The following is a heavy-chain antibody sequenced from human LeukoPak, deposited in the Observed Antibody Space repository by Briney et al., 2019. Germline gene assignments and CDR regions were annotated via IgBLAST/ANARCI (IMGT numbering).Heavy chain of an antibody. CDR3: ARDLLVGAACLDY. V-gene: IGHV3-21*01. J-gene: IGHJ4*02. Sequence: GGPRRLSCEAFGLPFSSYSMNWVGQAPGKGLSWVSSISSSRSYIYYADSVKGRFTISRDNAKNSLYLQMNSLRAEDTAVYYCARDLLVGAACLDYWGQGTLVTVSS. CDR1: GLPFSSYS. CDR2: ISSSRSYI. D-gene: IGHD1-26*01.